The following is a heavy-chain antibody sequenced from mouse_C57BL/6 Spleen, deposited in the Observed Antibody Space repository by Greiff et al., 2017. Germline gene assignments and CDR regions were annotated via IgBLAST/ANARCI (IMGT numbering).Heavy chain of an antibody. CDR1: GYSITSGYY. J-gene: IGHJ2*01. CDR3: ATRFDY. V-gene: IGHV3-6*01. Sequence: EVQRVESGPGLVKPSQSLSLTCSVTGYSITSGYYWNWIRQFPGNKLEWMGYISYDGSNNYNPSLKNRISITRDTSKNQFFLKLNSVTTEDTATYYCATRFDYWGQGTTLTVSS. CDR2: ISYDGSN.